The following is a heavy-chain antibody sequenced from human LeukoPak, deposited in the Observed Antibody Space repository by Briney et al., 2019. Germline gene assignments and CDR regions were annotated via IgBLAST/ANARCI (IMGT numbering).Heavy chain of an antibody. J-gene: IGHJ3*02. V-gene: IGHV4-30-2*01. CDR1: GGSISSGGYY. Sequence: SETLSLTCTVSGGSISSGGYYWSWIRQPPGKGLDWIGYIYHSGSTYYNPSLKSRVTISVDRSKNQFSLKLSSVTAADTAVYYCARVPCQGGSTSCPQRGAFDIWGQGTMVTVSS. CDR3: ARVPCQGGSTSCPQRGAFDI. D-gene: IGHD2-2*01. CDR2: IYHSGST.